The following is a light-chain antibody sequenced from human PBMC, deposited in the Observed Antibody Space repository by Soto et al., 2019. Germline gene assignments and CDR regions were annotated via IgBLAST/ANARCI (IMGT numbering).Light chain of an antibody. Sequence: QSALTQPPPGSGAPGQSVAISCTGTKSDVGSYNRVSWYQQPPGTAPKLIIYDVSNRPSGVPDRFSGSKSGNTASLTISGLQAEDEADYYCSSYTTTNTYVFGIGTKVTVL. J-gene: IGLJ1*01. CDR1: KSDVGSYNR. V-gene: IGLV2-18*02. CDR3: SSYTTTNTYV. CDR2: DVS.